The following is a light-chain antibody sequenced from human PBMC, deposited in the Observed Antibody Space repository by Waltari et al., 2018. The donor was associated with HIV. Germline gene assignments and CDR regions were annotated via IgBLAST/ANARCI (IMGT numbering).Light chain of an antibody. J-gene: IGLJ1*01. CDR2: DVS. Sequence: QSALPQPASVSGSPGQSITISCTGTSSDVGGLNYVSWYQQHPGKAPKLMIYDVSKRPSGVSNRFSGSKSGNTASLTISGLQAEDEADYYCSSYTSSSTYVFGTGTKVTVL. CDR3: SSYTSSSTYV. CDR1: SSDVGGLNY. V-gene: IGLV2-14*01.